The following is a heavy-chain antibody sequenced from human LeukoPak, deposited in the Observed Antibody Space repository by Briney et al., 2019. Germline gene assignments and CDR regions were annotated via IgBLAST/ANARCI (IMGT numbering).Heavy chain of an antibody. CDR2: IYPGDSDT. V-gene: IGHV5-51*01. CDR3: ARRGSGYCSSTSCDYFDY. Sequence: GESLKISCQGSGYSFTNYWIGWVRQMPGKGLEWMGIIYPGDSDTRYSPSFQGQVTISADKSISTAYLQWSSLKASDTAMYYCARRGSGYCSSTSCDYFDYWGQGTLVTVSS. D-gene: IGHD2-2*03. CDR1: GYSFTNYW. J-gene: IGHJ4*02.